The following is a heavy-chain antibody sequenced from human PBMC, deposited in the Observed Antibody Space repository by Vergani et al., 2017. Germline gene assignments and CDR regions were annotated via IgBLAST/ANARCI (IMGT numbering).Heavy chain of an antibody. J-gene: IGHJ4*02. Sequence: QVQVVQSGAEVKKSGASVKVSCKTSGYTFSNHYMHWVRQAPGQGLEWMGIINPSGGHTNYAQKFQGRVTMTRDTSTSTVYMELSSLRSEDTAIYYCAREHYGILTGYRYWGQGTLVTVSA. V-gene: IGHV1-46*03. CDR3: AREHYGILTGYRY. CDR2: INPSGGHT. CDR1: GYTFSNHY. D-gene: IGHD3-9*01.